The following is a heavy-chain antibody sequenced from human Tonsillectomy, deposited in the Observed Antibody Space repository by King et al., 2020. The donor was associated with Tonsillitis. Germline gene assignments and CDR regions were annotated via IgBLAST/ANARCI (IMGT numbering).Heavy chain of an antibody. V-gene: IGHV3-30-3*01. CDR2: ISYDASNK. D-gene: IGHD6-13*01. CDR3: ARGSLASSWSHGPFDF. J-gene: IGHJ4*02. Sequence: QLVQSGVGVVQPGRSLSLSCAASGFTFTKYAIHWVRHAPGMGLEWVASISYDASNKYYADSVKGRFTISRDNSKDTLYLQMSGLRADDTAVYYCARGSLASSWSHGPFDFWGQGTLVTVSS. CDR1: GFTFTKYA.